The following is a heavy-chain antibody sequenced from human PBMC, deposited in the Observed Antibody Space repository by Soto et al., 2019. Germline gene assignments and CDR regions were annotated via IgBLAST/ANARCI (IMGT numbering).Heavy chain of an antibody. CDR1: GGSISSSSYY. CDR2: IYYSGST. Sequence: SETLSLTCTVSGGSISSSSYYWGWIRQPPGKRLEWIGSIYYSGSTYYNPSLKSRVTISVDTSKNHFSLKLSSVTAADTAVYYFVRLGRGYSGYDAYYYYMDVWGKGTTVTVSS. J-gene: IGHJ6*03. V-gene: IGHV4-39*01. D-gene: IGHD5-12*01. CDR3: VRLGRGYSGYDAYYYYMDV.